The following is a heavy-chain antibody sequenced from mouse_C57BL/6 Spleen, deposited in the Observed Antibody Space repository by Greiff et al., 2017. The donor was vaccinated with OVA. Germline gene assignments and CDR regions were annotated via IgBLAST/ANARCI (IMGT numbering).Heavy chain of an antibody. CDR1: GFTFSSYA. Sequence: EVQGVESGGGLVKPGGSLKLSCAASGFTFSSYAMSWVRQTPEKRLEWVATISDGGSYTYYPDNVKGRFTISRDNAKNNLYLQMSHLKSEDTAMYYCARDREAYYFDYWGQGTTLTVSS. CDR3: ARDREAYYFDY. J-gene: IGHJ2*01. V-gene: IGHV5-4*01. D-gene: IGHD3-3*01. CDR2: ISDGGSYT.